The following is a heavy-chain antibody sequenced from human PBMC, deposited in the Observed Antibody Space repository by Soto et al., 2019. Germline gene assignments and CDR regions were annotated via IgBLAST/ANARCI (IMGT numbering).Heavy chain of an antibody. D-gene: IGHD2-8*01. Sequence: QVPLVESGGGSVKPGGSLRLSCAASGFTFSDYYMTWIRQAPGKGLEWVSYVSSRSTSTNYADSMKGRFTISRDNAKNSLYLQMHGLRAADTAVYYCASYNGGTFDYWGQGTLVTVSS. CDR2: VSSRSTST. V-gene: IGHV3-11*05. CDR3: ASYNGGTFDY. CDR1: GFTFSDYY. J-gene: IGHJ4*02.